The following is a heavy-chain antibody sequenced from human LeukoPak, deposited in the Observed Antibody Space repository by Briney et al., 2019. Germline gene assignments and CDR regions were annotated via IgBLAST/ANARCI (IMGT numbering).Heavy chain of an antibody. Sequence: GGSLRLSCAASGFTVSSNYMSWVRQAPGKGLEWVSVIYSGGSTYYADSVKGRFTISRDNSNNTLYLQMSSLRPEDTAVYYCARNQMGFDYWGQGTLVTVSS. D-gene: IGHD1-26*01. CDR1: GFTVSSNY. CDR3: ARNQMGFDY. V-gene: IGHV3-53*05. J-gene: IGHJ4*02. CDR2: IYSGGST.